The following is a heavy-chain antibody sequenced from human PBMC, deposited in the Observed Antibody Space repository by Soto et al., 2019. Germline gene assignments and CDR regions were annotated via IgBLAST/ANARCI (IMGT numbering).Heavy chain of an antibody. CDR1: GGTFSSYA. J-gene: IGHJ4*02. D-gene: IGHD2-15*01. Sequence: QVQLVQSGAEVKKPGSSVKVSCKASGGTFSSYAISWVRQAPGQGLEWMGGIIPIFGTANYAQKFQGRVTLTADESTSTEYMELSSLRYEDTAVYYCARDLEADCRGGSCYSFDYWGQGTLVTVSS. V-gene: IGHV1-69*12. CDR3: ARDLEADCRGGSCYSFDY. CDR2: IIPIFGTA.